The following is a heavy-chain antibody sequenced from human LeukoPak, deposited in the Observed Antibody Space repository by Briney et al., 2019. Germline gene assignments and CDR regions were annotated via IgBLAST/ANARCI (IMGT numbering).Heavy chain of an antibody. CDR3: ARQLGGYSGYALNWFDP. CDR2: IYYSGST. CDR1: GGSISSYY. Sequence: SEALSLTCTVSGGSISSYYWSWIRQPPGKGLEWIGYIYYSGSTNYNPSLKSRVTISVDTSKNQSSLKLSSVTAADTAVYYCARQLGGYSGYALNWFDPWGQGTLVTVSS. J-gene: IGHJ5*02. V-gene: IGHV4-59*08. D-gene: IGHD5-12*01.